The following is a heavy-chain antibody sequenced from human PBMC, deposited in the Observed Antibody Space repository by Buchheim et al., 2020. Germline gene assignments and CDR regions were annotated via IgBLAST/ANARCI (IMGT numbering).Heavy chain of an antibody. Sequence: QVQLQESGPGLVKPSQTLSLTCTVSGGSISGGGDYWTWIRQPPGKGLEWIGYIAYSGTTYYNPSLKGRVIMSVDTSKNQFSLKLTSVTAADTAVYYCARDAYYFDSWGKGTL. V-gene: IGHV4-31*03. CDR2: IAYSGTT. J-gene: IGHJ4*02. CDR3: ARDAYYFDS. CDR1: GGSISGGGDY. D-gene: IGHD3-16*01.